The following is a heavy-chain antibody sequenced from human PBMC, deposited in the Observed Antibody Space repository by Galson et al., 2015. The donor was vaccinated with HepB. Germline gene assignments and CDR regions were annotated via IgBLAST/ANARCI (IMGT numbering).Heavy chain of an antibody. V-gene: IGHV7-4-1*02. D-gene: IGHD2-2*01. Sequence: SVKVSCKASGYTFTNYAMNWVRQAPGQGLEWMGWINTDTGKPRYGQGFTGRFVFSLDTSVSTAYLQISRLQAEDTAVYYCARDPYCSTTICFGGYNWFDPWGQGTLVTVSS. CDR2: INTDTGKP. CDR1: GYTFTNYA. CDR3: ARDPYCSTTICFGGYNWFDP. J-gene: IGHJ5*02.